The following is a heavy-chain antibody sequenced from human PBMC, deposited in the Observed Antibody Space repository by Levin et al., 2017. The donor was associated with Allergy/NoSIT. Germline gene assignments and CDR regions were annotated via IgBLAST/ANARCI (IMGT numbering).Heavy chain of an antibody. CDR3: ASEKNEWYTGNSFGSEN. D-gene: IGHD4-23*01. V-gene: IGHV4-39*02. CDR1: GGSLSSYYY. Sequence: SETLSLTCTVSGGSLSSYYYWDWIRQPPGKGLEWIATFHAGASPFYNPSLNGRLTISIDTSKNQFSLKLTSVTAAATAIYYCASEKNEWYTGNSFGSENWGEGTLVTVSS. CDR2: FHAGASP. J-gene: IGHJ4*02.